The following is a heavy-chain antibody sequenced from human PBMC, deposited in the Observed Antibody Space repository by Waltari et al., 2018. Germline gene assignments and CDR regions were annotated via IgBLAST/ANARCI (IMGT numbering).Heavy chain of an antibody. V-gene: IGHV1-69*01. CDR3: ASGTTVVVAATDAFDI. D-gene: IGHD2-15*01. Sequence: QVQLVQSGAEVKKPGASVKVSCKASGGTFSSYAISWVRQAPGQGLEWMGGIIPIFGTANYAQKFQGRGTITTDESTSTAYMELSSLRSEDTAVYYCASGTTVVVAATDAFDIWGQGTMVTVSS. CDR2: IIPIFGTA. CDR1: GGTFSSYA. J-gene: IGHJ3*02.